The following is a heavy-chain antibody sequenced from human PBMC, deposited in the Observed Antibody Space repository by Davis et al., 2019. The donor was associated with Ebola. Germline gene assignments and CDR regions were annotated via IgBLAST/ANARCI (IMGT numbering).Heavy chain of an antibody. D-gene: IGHD3-3*01. CDR3: ARGTITIFGVDP. Sequence: GSLRLSCTVSGGSVSSGSYYWSWIRQPPGKGLEWIGYIYYSGSTNYNPSLKSRVTISVDTSKNQFSLKLSSVTAADTAVYYCARGTITIFGVDPWGQGTLVTVSS. CDR2: IYYSGST. J-gene: IGHJ5*02. CDR1: GGSVSSGSYY. V-gene: IGHV4-61*01.